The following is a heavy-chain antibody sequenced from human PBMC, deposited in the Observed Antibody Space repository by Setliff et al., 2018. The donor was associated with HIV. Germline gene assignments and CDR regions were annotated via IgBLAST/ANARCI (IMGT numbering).Heavy chain of an antibody. D-gene: IGHD5-12*01. CDR3: TTEDPWLRFGH. V-gene: IGHV3-15*01. J-gene: IGHJ5*02. CDR2: IKRKSDGGTA. Sequence: PGGSLRLSCTASGLKLSFSFTWLSWVRQVPGKGLEWVGRIKRKSDGGTADYGAPVQGRFTISRDDSKTTLYLQMNSLKTEDTAVYYCTTEDPWLRFGHWGQGTLVTVSS. CDR1: GLKLSFSFTW.